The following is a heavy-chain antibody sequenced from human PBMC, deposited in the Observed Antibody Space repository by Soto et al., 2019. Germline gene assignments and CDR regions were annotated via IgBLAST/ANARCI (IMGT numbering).Heavy chain of an antibody. J-gene: IGHJ4*02. Sequence: QVQLVESGGGVVQPGRSLRLSCAASGFTFSSYAMHWVRQAPGKGLEWVAVISYDGSNRYYGDSVKGRFTISRDNSKNTLYLQMNSLRAEDTAVYYCANTWSGYYYFDSWGQGTLVTVSS. CDR1: GFTFSSYA. V-gene: IGHV3-30*04. CDR2: ISYDGSNR. D-gene: IGHD3-3*01. CDR3: ANTWSGYYYFDS.